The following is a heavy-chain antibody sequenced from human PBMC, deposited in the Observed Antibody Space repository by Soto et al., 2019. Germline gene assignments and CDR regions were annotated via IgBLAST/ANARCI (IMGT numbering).Heavy chain of an antibody. J-gene: IGHJ6*02. CDR1: GGSTSSGGYY. Sequence: PSETLSLTCTVSGGSTSSGGYYWSWIRQHPGKGLEWIGYIYYSGSTYYNPSLKSRVTISVDTSKNQFSLKLSSVTAADAAVYYCARGNSSGYLRLYYYGMDVWGQGTTVTVSS. CDR2: IYYSGST. CDR3: ARGNSSGYLRLYYYGMDV. V-gene: IGHV4-31*03. D-gene: IGHD3-22*01.